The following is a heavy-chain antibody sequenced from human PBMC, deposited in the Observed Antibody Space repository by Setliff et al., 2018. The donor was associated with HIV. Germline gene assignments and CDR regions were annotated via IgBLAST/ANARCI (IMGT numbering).Heavy chain of an antibody. CDR2: IIPIFDTG. Sequence: SVKVSCKASGYTFTSYYMHWVRQAPGQGLEWMGRIIPIFDTGDYAQKIQGRVTITADESTSTAYMELSSLRSEDTAVYYCANFRGSSGWGFDYWGQGTLVTVSS. CDR3: ANFRGSSGWGFDY. D-gene: IGHD6-19*01. CDR1: GYTFTSYY. V-gene: IGHV1-69*13. J-gene: IGHJ4*02.